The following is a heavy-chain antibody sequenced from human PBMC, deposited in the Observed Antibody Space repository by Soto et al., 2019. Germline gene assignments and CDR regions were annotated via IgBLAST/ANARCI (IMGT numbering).Heavy chain of an antibody. V-gene: IGHV4-34*01. CDR3: ERHSIWLLLSDY. Sequence: SETLSLTCAVYGGSFSGYYWTWIRQPPGKGLEWIGSIYYTGNTYYNPSLKSRVTISVDTSKNQFSLKLDSVTAADTAVYFCERHSIWLLLSDYWGQGSLVTVSS. CDR2: IYYTGNT. D-gene: IGHD3-22*01. J-gene: IGHJ4*02. CDR1: GGSFSGYY.